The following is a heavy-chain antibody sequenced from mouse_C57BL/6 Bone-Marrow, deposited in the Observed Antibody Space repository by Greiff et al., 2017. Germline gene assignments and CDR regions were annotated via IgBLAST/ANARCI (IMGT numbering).Heavy chain of an antibody. J-gene: IGHJ3*01. CDR1: GYTFTSYW. CDR3: AREGHYGSSWFAY. Sequence: QVQLQQPGAELVKPGASVKLSCKASGYTFTSYWMQWVKQRPGQGLEWIGEIDPSDSYTNYNQKFKGKATLTVDTSSSTAYMQLSSLTSEDSAVYYCAREGHYGSSWFAYWGQGTLVTVSA. V-gene: IGHV1-50*01. CDR2: IDPSDSYT. D-gene: IGHD1-1*01.